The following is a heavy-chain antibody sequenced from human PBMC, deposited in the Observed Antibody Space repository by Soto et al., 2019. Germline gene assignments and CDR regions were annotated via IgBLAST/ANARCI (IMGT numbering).Heavy chain of an antibody. CDR2: LSNAGGSI. CDR3: VKDALTAVAFYFDY. Sequence: EVQLLESGGGLIQPGGSLRLSCAASGFTFSNYAMTWVRQAPGKGLEWVSTLSNAGGSIYYADSVKGRFTISRDNSKNTLYLHMSSLRAEDTAVYYCVKDALTAVAFYFDYWGRGALVTVSS. V-gene: IGHV3-23*01. J-gene: IGHJ4*01. CDR1: GFTFSNYA. D-gene: IGHD6-19*01.